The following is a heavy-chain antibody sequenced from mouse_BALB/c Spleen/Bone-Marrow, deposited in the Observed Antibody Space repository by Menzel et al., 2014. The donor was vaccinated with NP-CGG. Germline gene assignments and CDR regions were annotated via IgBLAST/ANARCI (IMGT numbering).Heavy chain of an antibody. Sequence: QVQLQQSGPGLVALSQSLSITCTVSGFSLTNYGVHWVRQPPGKGLEWLGIIWAGGSTNYNSALMSRLSISKDNSKSQVFLKMNSLQTDDTAMYYCAREGNLAYWGQGTLVTVPA. J-gene: IGHJ3*01. D-gene: IGHD2-1*01. V-gene: IGHV2-9*02. CDR3: AREGNLAY. CDR2: IWAGGST. CDR1: GFSLTNYG.